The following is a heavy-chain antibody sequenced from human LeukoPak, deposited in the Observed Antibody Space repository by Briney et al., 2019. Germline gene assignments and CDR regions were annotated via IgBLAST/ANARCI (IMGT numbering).Heavy chain of an antibody. Sequence: ASVKVSCKASGYTFTSCYMHWVRQAPGQGLEWMGIINPSGGSTSYAQKFQGRVTMTEDTSTDTAYMELSSLRSEDTAVYYCATGIVGATYYFDYWGQGTLVTVSS. D-gene: IGHD1-26*01. CDR1: GYTFTSCY. CDR2: INPSGGST. J-gene: IGHJ4*02. CDR3: ATGIVGATYYFDY. V-gene: IGHV1-46*01.